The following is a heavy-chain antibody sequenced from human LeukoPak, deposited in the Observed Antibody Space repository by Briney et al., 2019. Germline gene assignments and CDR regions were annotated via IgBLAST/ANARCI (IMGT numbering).Heavy chain of an antibody. CDR3: ARVGDGTSDL. J-gene: IGHJ2*01. CDR2: IYDSGST. CDR1: GYSISSGYY. Sequence: SETLSLTCTVSGYSISSGYYWGWIRQPPGKGLEWIGYIYDSGSTSYNPSLKSRVTISVDTSKNQFSLRLSSVTAADTAVYCCARVGDGTSDLWGRGTLVTVSS. V-gene: IGHV4-61*01. D-gene: IGHD1-26*01.